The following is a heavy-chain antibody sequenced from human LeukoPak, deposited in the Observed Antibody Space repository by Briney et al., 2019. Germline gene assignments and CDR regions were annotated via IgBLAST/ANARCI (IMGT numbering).Heavy chain of an antibody. J-gene: IGHJ4*02. Sequence: GRSLRLSCAASGFTFSSYAMHWVRQAPGKGLEWVAVISYDGSNKYYADSVKGRFTISRDNSKNTLYLQMNSLRAEDTAVYYCARDYLSDRAGMLYSFDYWGQGTLVTVSS. V-gene: IGHV3-30-3*01. CDR3: ARDYLSDRAGMLYSFDY. D-gene: IGHD2-8*01. CDR1: GFTFSSYA. CDR2: ISYDGSNK.